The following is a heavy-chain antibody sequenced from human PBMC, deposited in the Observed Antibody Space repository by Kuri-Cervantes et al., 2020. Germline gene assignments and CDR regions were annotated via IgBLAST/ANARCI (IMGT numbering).Heavy chain of an antibody. CDR2: IYPDDSDT. CDR3: ARLETEGSVVVVPHDY. V-gene: IGHV5-51*01. CDR1: GYNFATFW. Sequence: GESLKISCKVSGYNFATFWIGWVRQMPGKGLEWMGIIYPDDSDTRYSPSFQGQVTISADKSFSTAYLQWSSLKASDTAMYYCARLETEGSVVVVPHDYWGQGTLVTVSS. J-gene: IGHJ4*02. D-gene: IGHD2-2*01.